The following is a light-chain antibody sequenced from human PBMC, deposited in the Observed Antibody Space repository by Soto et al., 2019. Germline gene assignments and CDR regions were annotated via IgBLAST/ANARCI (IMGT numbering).Light chain of an antibody. Sequence: DIPLKPAPSCLSAYCLSRFTISFRASQGISNYLAWYQQKPGKAPKLLIYDASTLQSGVPPRFSGSGSGTEFTLTTSSLLPEDFATYYCQQLKSFPFTFGQGTRLEIK. J-gene: IGKJ5*01. CDR2: DAS. V-gene: IGKV1-9*01. CDR3: QQLKSFPFT. CDR1: QGISNY.